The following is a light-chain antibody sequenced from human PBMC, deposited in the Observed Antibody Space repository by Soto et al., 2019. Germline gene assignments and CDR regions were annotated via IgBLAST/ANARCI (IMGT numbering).Light chain of an antibody. CDR1: QGISSW. CDR2: AAS. J-gene: IGKJ4*01. Sequence: DMKVNQSPPTLSATIGDRVTMTCRASQGISSWLAWYQQKPGKAPKLLIYAASSLQSGVPSRFSGSGSGTDFTLTISSLQPEDFATYYCQQANSFPLTFGGGTNVDNK. CDR3: QQANSFPLT. V-gene: IGKV1-12*01.